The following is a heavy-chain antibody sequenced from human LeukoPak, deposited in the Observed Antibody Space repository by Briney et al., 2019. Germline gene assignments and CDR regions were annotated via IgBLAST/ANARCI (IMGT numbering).Heavy chain of an antibody. CDR2: IIPIFGTA. CDR3: ARALEYYYDSSGYCNFDY. Sequence: SVKVSCKASGYTFTSYYMHWVRQAPGQGLEWMGGIIPIFGTANYAQKFQGRVTITADESTSTAYMELSSLRSEDTAVYYCARALEYYYDSSGYCNFDYWGQGTLVTVSS. V-gene: IGHV1-69*13. CDR1: GYTFTSYY. D-gene: IGHD3-22*01. J-gene: IGHJ4*02.